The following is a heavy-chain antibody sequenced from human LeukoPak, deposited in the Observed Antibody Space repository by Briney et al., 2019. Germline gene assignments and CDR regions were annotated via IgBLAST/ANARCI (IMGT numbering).Heavy chain of an antibody. CDR1: GGTFSRYA. CDR3: ARLYSGYATNVDY. Sequence: ASVKVSCKASGGTFSRYAISWVRQAPGQGLEWMGRINPNSGGTNYAQKFQGRVTMTRDTSISAAYMELSRLRSDDTAVYYCARLYSGYATNVDYWGQGTLVTVSS. V-gene: IGHV1-2*06. D-gene: IGHD5-12*01. CDR2: INPNSGGT. J-gene: IGHJ4*02.